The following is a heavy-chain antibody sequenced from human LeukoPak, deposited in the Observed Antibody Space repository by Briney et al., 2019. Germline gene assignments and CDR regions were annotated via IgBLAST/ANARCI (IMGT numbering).Heavy chain of an antibody. CDR2: IYYSGRT. CDR1: GGSVSSDSFY. Sequence: SETLSLTCSVSGGSVSSDSFYWSWIRQPPGRGVEWIGYIYYSGRTFYNPSLKSRVTISVDTSKNQFSLKLSSVTAADTAVYYCARETAMISTWSAFDYWGQGILVTVSS. J-gene: IGHJ4*02. V-gene: IGHV4-61*01. D-gene: IGHD5-18*01. CDR3: ARETAMISTWSAFDY.